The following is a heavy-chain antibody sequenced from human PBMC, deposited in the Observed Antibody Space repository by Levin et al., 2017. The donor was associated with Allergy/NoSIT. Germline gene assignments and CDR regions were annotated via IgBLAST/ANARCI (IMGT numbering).Heavy chain of an antibody. V-gene: IGHV1-46*03. D-gene: IGHD5-12*01. CDR1: GYTFTSYY. J-gene: IGHJ4*02. CDR2: INPSGGST. Sequence: GESLKISCKASGYTFTSYYMHWVRQAPGQGLEWMGIINPSGGSTSYAQKFQGRVTMTRDTSTSTVYMELSSLRSEDTAVYYCARVAGYDQFDYWGQGTLVTVSS. CDR3: ARVAGYDQFDY.